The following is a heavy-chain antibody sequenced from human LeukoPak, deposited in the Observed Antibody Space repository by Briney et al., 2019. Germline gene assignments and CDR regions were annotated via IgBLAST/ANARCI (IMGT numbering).Heavy chain of an antibody. J-gene: IGHJ4*02. CDR1: GFTFSSYS. Sequence: GSLRLSCAASGFTFSSYSMNWVRQPPGKGLEWIGYIYYSGSTNYNPSLKSRVTISVDTSKNQFSLKLSSVTAADTAVYYCARAVRYYDSSGLTFDYWGQGTLVTVSS. CDR2: IYYSGST. D-gene: IGHD3-22*01. CDR3: ARAVRYYDSSGLTFDY. V-gene: IGHV4-59*01.